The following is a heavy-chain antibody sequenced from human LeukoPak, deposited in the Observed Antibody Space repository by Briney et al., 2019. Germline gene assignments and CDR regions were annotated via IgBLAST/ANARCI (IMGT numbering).Heavy chain of an antibody. D-gene: IGHD3-9*01. Sequence: GSLRLSCAASGFTFSSYEMNWVRQAPGKGLEWISYMSSSGSTIYYADSVNGRFTISRDNAKNSMYLQMNSLRAEDTAVYYCAKEGELRYFDWFEPPDYWGQGTLVTVSS. CDR3: AKEGELRYFDWFEPPDY. CDR2: MSSSGSTI. J-gene: IGHJ4*02. CDR1: GFTFSSYE. V-gene: IGHV3-48*03.